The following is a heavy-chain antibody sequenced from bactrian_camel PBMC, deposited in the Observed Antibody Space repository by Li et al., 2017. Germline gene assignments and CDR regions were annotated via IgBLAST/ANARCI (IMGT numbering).Heavy chain of an antibody. Sequence: DVQLVESGGGSVQAGGSLRLSRAASGYTSSTNCMGWFRLSPGNESEGIVILDLGGGNSQYADSVKGRFTFSQDNATKNTMHLQLNSLKPDGTAMYYCAADFPCRHRLWRGHAQTWPYVDWGQGTQVTVS. CDR1: GYTSSTNC. CDR3: AADFPCRHRLWRGHAQTWPYVD. CDR2: LDLGGGNS. J-gene: IGHJ4*01. V-gene: IGHV3S31*01. D-gene: IGHD3*01.